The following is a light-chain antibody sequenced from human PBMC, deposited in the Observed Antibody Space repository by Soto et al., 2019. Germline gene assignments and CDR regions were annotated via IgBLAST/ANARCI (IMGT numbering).Light chain of an antibody. V-gene: IGKV3-15*01. Sequence: EIQMTQSPSTLSVSPGDRATLSCRASQSVSSNLAWYQQKPGQAPRLLIYGASTRPTGIPARFSGSGSGTDFTLTISSLQSEDFAVYYCQKYNNAPYTFGQGTKLEIK. J-gene: IGKJ2*01. CDR3: QKYNNAPYT. CDR2: GAS. CDR1: QSVSSN.